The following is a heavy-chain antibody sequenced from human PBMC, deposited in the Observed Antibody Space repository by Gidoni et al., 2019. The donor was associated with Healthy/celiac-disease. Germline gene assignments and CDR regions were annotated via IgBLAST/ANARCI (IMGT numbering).Heavy chain of an antibody. D-gene: IGHD3-3*01. CDR3: AKGPYYDFWSGYYKTRYFDL. Sequence: EVQLVESGGGLVQPGRSLRLSCAASGFTFDDYAMHWVRQVPGKGLEWVSGISWNIGSIGYADSVQGRFTISRDNAKNSLYLQMNSLRAEDTALYYCAKGPYYDFWSGYYKTRYFDLWGRGTLVTVSS. V-gene: IGHV3-9*01. CDR1: GFTFDDYA. CDR2: ISWNIGSI. J-gene: IGHJ2*01.